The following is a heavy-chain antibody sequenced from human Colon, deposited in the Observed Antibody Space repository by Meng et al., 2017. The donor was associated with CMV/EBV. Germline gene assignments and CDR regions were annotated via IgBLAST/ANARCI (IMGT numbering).Heavy chain of an antibody. CDR1: GYTFTAYY. Sequence: ASVTVSCKASGYTFTAYYIHWVRQAPGQRLEWMGWINPSSGVTNYAQMFQGRFTMTRDTSISTGYMELNILTSDDTAVYFCARAVDTVVPKRTDAFDLWGQGTMVTVSS. D-gene: IGHD5-18*01. CDR3: ARAVDTVVPKRTDAFDL. V-gene: IGHV1-2*02. J-gene: IGHJ3*01. CDR2: INPSSGVT.